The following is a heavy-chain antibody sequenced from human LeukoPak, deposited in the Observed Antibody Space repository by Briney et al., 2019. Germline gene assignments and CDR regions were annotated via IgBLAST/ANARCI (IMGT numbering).Heavy chain of an antibody. V-gene: IGHV1-2*02. CDR1: GYTFTGYY. CDR2: INPNSGGT. D-gene: IGHD6-6*01. CDR3: ARSWGSSSAGGYYYYGMDV. Sequence: ASVKVSCKASGYTFTGYYMHWVRQAPGQGLEWMGWINPNSGGTNYAQKFQGRVTMARDTSISTAYMELSRLRSDDTAVYYCARSWGSSSAGGYYYYGMDVWGQGTTVTVSS. J-gene: IGHJ6*02.